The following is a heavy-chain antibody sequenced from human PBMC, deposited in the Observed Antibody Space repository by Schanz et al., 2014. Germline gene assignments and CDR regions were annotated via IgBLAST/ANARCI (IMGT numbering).Heavy chain of an antibody. V-gene: IGHV1-69*04. J-gene: IGHJ4*02. CDR1: GATFSSYA. D-gene: IGHD4-17*01. CDR2: IIPPLRQT. Sequence: QVRLVQSGAEVKKPGSSVTVSCKSSGATFSSYAFGWVRQAPGQGFEWVGSIIPPLRQTRYAQKFEERVIITADTSTTTVYMDLASLTSDDTAVYFCARIIDGDYLYWGQGTLVTVSS. CDR3: ARIIDGDYLY.